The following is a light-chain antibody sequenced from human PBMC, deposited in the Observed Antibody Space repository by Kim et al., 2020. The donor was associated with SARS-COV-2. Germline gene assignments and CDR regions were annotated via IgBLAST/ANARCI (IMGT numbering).Light chain of an antibody. V-gene: IGLV2-23*02. J-gene: IGLJ2*01. CDR2: EVS. Sequence: QSALTQPASVSGSPGQSITISCTGTSSGVGSHNLVSWYQQYPGKAPKVMIFEVSKRPSGVSNRFSGSKSGNTASLTISGLLAEDEADYYCCSYAPTNTLVFGGGTKLTVL. CDR1: SSGVGSHNL. CDR3: CSYAPTNTLV.